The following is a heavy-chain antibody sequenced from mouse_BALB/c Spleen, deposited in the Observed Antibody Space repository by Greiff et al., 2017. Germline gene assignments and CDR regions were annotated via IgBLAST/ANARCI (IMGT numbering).Heavy chain of an antibody. Sequence: EVQLQESGGGLVKPGGSLKLSCAASGFTFSSYAMSWVRQTPEKRLEWVASISSGGSTYYPDSVKGRFTISRDNARNILYLQMSSLRSEDTAMYYCAIMVTTRYYAMDYWGQGTSVTVSS. CDR3: AIMVTTRYYAMDY. CDR1: GFTFSSYA. V-gene: IGHV5-6-5*01. D-gene: IGHD2-1*01. CDR2: ISSGGST. J-gene: IGHJ4*01.